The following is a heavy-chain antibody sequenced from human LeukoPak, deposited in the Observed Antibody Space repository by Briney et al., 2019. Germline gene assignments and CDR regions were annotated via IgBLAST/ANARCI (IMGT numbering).Heavy chain of an antibody. D-gene: IGHD1-14*01. CDR3: AKSINYYYYYGMDV. CDR1: GFTFSTYA. Sequence: GGSLRLSCATSGFTFSTYAMSWVRQAPGKGLEWVSTISVSGSRTYFADSVKGRFTISRDNSKNTLYLQMNSLRAEDTAVYYCAKSINYYYYYGMDVWGQGTTVTVSS. J-gene: IGHJ6*02. CDR2: ISVSGSRT. V-gene: IGHV3-23*01.